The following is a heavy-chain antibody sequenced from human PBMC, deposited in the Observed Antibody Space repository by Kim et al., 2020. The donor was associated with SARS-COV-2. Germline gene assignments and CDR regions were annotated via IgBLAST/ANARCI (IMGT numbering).Heavy chain of an antibody. D-gene: IGHD2-2*01. J-gene: IGHJ6*01. V-gene: IGHV3-30*18. Sequence: VGSLRLSCAASGFTFSSYGMHWVRQAPGKGLEWVAVISYDGSNKYYADSVKGRFTISRDNSKNTLYLQMNSLRAEDTAVYYCAKARDEVVVPAAIRSYY. CDR2: ISYDGSNK. CDR1: GFTFSSYG. CDR3: AKARDEVVVPAAIRSYY.